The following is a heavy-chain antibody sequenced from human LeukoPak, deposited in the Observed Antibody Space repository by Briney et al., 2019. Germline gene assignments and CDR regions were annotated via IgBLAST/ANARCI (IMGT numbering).Heavy chain of an antibody. CDR3: ARATTYDILTGYFDY. D-gene: IGHD3-9*01. J-gene: IGHJ4*02. V-gene: IGHV3-21*01. CDR2: ISSSSSYI. Sequence: GGSLRLSCAASGFTFSSYEMNWVRQAPGKGLEWVSSISSSSSYIYYAESVKGRFTMSRDNAKNSLYLQMNSLRAEDTAVYYCARATTYDILTGYFDYWGQGTLVTVSS. CDR1: GFTFSSYE.